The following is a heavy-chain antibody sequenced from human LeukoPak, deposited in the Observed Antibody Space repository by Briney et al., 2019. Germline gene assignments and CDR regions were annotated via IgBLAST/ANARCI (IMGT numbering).Heavy chain of an antibody. Sequence: PGGSLRLSCAASGFTFSSYGMHWVRQAPGKGLEWVAVISYDGSNKYYADSVKGRFTISRDNSKNTLYLQMNSLRAEDTAVYYCATATARHHYFDYWGQGTLVTVSS. J-gene: IGHJ4*02. CDR2: ISYDGSNK. CDR3: ATATARHHYFDY. D-gene: IGHD4-17*01. CDR1: GFTFSSYG. V-gene: IGHV3-30*03.